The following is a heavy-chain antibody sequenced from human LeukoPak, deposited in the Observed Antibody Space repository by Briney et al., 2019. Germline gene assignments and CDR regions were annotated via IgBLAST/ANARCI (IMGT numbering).Heavy chain of an antibody. V-gene: IGHV1-8*03. J-gene: IGHJ5*02. CDR3: ARGYYDSSGYYLFDP. D-gene: IGHD3-22*01. CDR1: GYTFTGYY. CDR2: MNPNSGNT. Sequence: PMASVKVSCTASGYTFTGYYMHWVRQAPGQGLEWMGWMNPNSGNTGYAQKFQGRVTITRNTSISTAYMELSSLRSEDTAVYYCARGYYDSSGYYLFDPWGQGTLVTVSS.